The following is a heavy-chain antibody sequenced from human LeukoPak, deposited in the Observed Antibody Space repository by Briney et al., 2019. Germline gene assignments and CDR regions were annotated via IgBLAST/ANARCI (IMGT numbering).Heavy chain of an antibody. V-gene: IGHV1-69*05. D-gene: IGHD6-19*01. CDR3: ARIVRDSSGWYEGVDAFDI. CDR2: IIPIFGTA. CDR1: GGTFSSYA. J-gene: IGHJ3*02. Sequence: SVKVSCKASGGTFSSYAIGWVRQAPGQGLEWMGRIIPIFGTANYAQKFQGRVTITTDESTSTAYMELSSLRSEDTAVYYRARIVRDSSGWYEGVDAFDIWGQGTMVTVSS.